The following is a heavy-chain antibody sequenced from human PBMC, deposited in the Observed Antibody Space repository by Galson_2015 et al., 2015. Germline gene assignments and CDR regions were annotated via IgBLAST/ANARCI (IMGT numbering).Heavy chain of an antibody. CDR2: ISWDSGSI. CDR1: GFTFDDIA. V-gene: IGHV3-9*01. Sequence: SLRLSCAASGFTFDDIAMHWVRQAPGKGLEWVSGISWDSGSIGYADSVKGRFTISRDNAKDSLYLQMNSLRAEDTAFYHCAKAFDTSAYYYYDNWGQGTLVTVSS. J-gene: IGHJ4*02. CDR3: AKAFDTSAYYYYDN. D-gene: IGHD3-22*01.